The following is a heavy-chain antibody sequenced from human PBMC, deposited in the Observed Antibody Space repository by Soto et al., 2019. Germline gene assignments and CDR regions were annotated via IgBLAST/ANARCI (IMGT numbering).Heavy chain of an antibody. CDR1: GYTFTSYD. J-gene: IGHJ6*03. V-gene: IGHV1-8*01. CDR2: MNPNSGNT. CDR3: ARGAIHSNWNDVYYYMDV. Sequence: QVQLVQSGAEVKKPGASVKVSCKASGYTFTSYDINWGRQATGQGLEWMGWMNPNSGNTGYAQKFQGRVTMTRNTSISTAYMELSSLRSEDTAVYYCARGAIHSNWNDVYYYMDVWGKGTTVTVSS. D-gene: IGHD1-1*01.